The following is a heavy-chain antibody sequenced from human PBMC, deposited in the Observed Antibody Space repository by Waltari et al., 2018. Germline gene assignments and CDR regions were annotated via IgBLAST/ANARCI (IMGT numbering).Heavy chain of an antibody. D-gene: IGHD3-16*01. CDR2: VYQRGGI. V-gene: IGHV4-38-2*01. Sequence: QVQLRESGPGLVRPWETLSLTCVVSSYSVRRGFYWGWIRQPPGGALEWSGNVYQRGGISYNPSLMSRVTMSMDASNNLFFLRLTSVSAADTAVYYCANSYDHDGVFQFWGQGAQVTVSS. CDR1: SYSVRRGFY. CDR3: ANSYDHDGVFQF. J-gene: IGHJ4*02.